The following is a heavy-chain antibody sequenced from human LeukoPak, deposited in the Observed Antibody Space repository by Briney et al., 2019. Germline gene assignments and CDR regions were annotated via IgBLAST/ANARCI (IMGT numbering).Heavy chain of an antibody. CDR1: GYSFPNYW. D-gene: IGHD3-10*01. J-gene: IGHJ5*02. Sequence: GESLKISCKGSGYSFPNYWIGWVRQMPGKGLEWMGIIYPGDSDTRYSPSFQGQVTISADKSISTAYLQWNSLKASDTAVYYCARQGYHGSGSYYNWFDPWGQGTLVTVSS. CDR2: IYPGDSDT. V-gene: IGHV5-51*01. CDR3: ARQGYHGSGSYYNWFDP.